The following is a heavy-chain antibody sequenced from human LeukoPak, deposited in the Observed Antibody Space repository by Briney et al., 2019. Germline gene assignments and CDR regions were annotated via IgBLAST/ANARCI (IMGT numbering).Heavy chain of an antibody. Sequence: GGSLRLSCAASGFTVSSNYMSWVRQAPGKGLEWVSVIYSGGSTYYADSVKGRFTISRDNSKNTLYLQMNSLRAEDTAVYYCAREEGGRLGIDYYFDYWGQGTLVTVSS. V-gene: IGHV3-66*01. J-gene: IGHJ4*02. CDR3: AREEGGRLGIDYYFDY. D-gene: IGHD7-27*01. CDR1: GFTVSSNY. CDR2: IYSGGST.